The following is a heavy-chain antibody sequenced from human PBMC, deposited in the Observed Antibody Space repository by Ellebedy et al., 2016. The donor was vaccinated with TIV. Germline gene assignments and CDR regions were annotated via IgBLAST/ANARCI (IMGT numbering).Heavy chain of an antibody. V-gene: IGHV3-30*03. D-gene: IGHD2-8*01. CDR1: GFSFSTYG. CDR3: AGRSCTSGVCQFDY. J-gene: IGHJ4*02. Sequence: GESLKISCAASGFSFSTYGMHWVRQAPGKGLEWVAVVSYAGNNKYYADSVKGRFTISRDNAKNSLYLQMNSLRAEDTAVYYCAGRSCTSGVCQFDYWGPGTLVTVSS. CDR2: VSYAGNNK.